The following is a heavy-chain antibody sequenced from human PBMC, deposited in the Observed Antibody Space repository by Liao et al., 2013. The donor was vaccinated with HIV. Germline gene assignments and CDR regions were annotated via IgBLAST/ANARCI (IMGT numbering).Heavy chain of an antibody. CDR2: IYTGMSTTGTT. CDR1: GGSISSGSYY. D-gene: IGHD3-3*01. CDR3: ARGKKLRSGLNDY. V-gene: IGHV4-61*02. Sequence: QVQLQESGPGLVKPSQTLSLTCTVSGGSISSGSYYWSWIRQPAGKGLEWIGHIYTGMSTTGTTNYNPSLKSRVSISADTSSNHVSLKLTSVTAADTAVYYCARGKKLRSGLNDYWGQGTLVTVSS. J-gene: IGHJ4*02.